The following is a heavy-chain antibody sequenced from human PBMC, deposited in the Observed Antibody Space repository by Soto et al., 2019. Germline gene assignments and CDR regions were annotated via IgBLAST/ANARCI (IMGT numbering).Heavy chain of an antibody. V-gene: IGHV4-31*03. CDR1: RAFINSGGFY. CDR2: IFHSGST. Sequence: QVQLQESGPGLVKPTQTLSLTCSVSRAFINSGGFYYSWLRQPPGKGLEWLGYIFHSGSTLYNPSLRGRLTLSADTSRNQLSLYLTSVTAVDTAVYYCVRGGIAGHWFDPWGQGILVTVSS. D-gene: IGHD2-15*01. CDR3: VRGGIAGHWFDP. J-gene: IGHJ5*02.